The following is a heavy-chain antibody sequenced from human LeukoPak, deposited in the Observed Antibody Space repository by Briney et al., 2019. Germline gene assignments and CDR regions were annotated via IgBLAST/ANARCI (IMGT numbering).Heavy chain of an antibody. CDR2: ISGDGGST. D-gene: IGHD3-22*01. V-gene: IGHV3-43*02. CDR1: GFTFDDYA. CDR3: AKGKSKVRSGSLFDY. J-gene: IGHJ4*02. Sequence: PGGSLRLSCAASGFTFDDYAMHWVRQAPGKGLEWVSLISGDGGSTYYADSVKGRFTISRDNSKNSLYLQMNSLRTEDTALYYCAKGKSKVRSGSLFDYWGQGTLVTVSS.